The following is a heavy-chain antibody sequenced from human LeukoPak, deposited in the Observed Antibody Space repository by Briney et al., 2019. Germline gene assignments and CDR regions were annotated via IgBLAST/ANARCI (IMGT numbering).Heavy chain of an antibody. CDR1: GFTVRSNH. J-gene: IGHJ5*02. CDR2: IDSRDNT. D-gene: IGHD5-24*01. Sequence: PGGSLRLSCAASGFTVRSNHMSWVRQAPGKGLEWVSVIDSRDNTYHADSVKGRFTISRHTSKNTLYLQMNSLRAEDTAVYYCARESTPLRGAFDPWGPGTLVTVSS. CDR3: ARESTPLRGAFDP. V-gene: IGHV3-53*04.